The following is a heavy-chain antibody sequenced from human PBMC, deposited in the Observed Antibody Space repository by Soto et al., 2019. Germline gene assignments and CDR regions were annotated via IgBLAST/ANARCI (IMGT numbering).Heavy chain of an antibody. D-gene: IGHD3-22*01. Sequence: QVQLQESGPGLVKPSGTLSLTCAVSGGSISSSNWWIWVRQPPGKGLEWIGEIYHSGSTKYNPILEIRFTISVDKSKIQLSLKLTSVTAADTAVYYYATSSGYLDYLGQGTLVTVSS. CDR3: ATSSGYLDY. CDR1: GGSISSSNW. V-gene: IGHV4-4*02. CDR2: IYHSGST. J-gene: IGHJ4*02.